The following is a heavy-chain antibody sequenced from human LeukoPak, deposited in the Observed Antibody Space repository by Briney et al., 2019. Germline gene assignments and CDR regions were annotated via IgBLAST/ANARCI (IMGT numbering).Heavy chain of an antibody. D-gene: IGHD2-8*01. Sequence: GGSLRLSCAASGFSFSNYDMNWVRQAPGKGLEWLSYISGSRIYYADSVKGRFTISRDNAKNSLFLQMNSLRAEDTAVYYCARVLYCANGICYSRHYFDYWGQGTLVTVSS. J-gene: IGHJ4*02. CDR3: ARVLYCANGICYSRHYFDY. V-gene: IGHV3-48*03. CDR1: GFSFSNYD. CDR2: ISGSRI.